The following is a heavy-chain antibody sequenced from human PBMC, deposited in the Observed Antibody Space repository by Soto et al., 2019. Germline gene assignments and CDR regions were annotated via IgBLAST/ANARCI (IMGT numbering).Heavy chain of an antibody. J-gene: IGHJ6*02. V-gene: IGHV3-33*06. D-gene: IGHD4-17*01. CDR2: IWYDGSNK. CDR3: AKVATVTTDYYYGMDV. Sequence: GGSLRLSCAASGFTFSSYGMHWVRQAPGKGLEWVAVIWYDGSNKYYADSVKGRFTISRDNSKNTLYLQMNSLRAEDTAVYYCAKVATVTTDYYYGMDVWGQGTTVTVSS. CDR1: GFTFSSYG.